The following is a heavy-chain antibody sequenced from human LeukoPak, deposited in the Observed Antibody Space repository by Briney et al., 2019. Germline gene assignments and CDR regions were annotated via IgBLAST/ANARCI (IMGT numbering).Heavy chain of an antibody. CDR3: AKDGIVGDYAFYYYYMDV. D-gene: IGHD4-17*01. J-gene: IGHJ6*03. Sequence: GGSLRLSCAASGFTFSNYGMSWVRQAPGKGLEWVSTISGSGGNTYSADSVKGRFTISRDNSKNTLYLQMNSLRAEDTAVYYCAKDGIVGDYAFYYYYMDVWGKGTTVTVSS. V-gene: IGHV3-23*01. CDR2: ISGSGGNT. CDR1: GFTFSNYG.